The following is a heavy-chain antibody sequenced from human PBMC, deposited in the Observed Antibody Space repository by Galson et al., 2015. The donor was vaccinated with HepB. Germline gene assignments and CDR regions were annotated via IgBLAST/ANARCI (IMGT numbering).Heavy chain of an antibody. Sequence: SLRLSCAASGFTFSSYAMSWVRQAQGKGLEWVSTISGSGGNTYYADSVKGRFTISRDNSKNTLYLQMNSLRAEDTAVYYCGRGESSSGAFDIWGQGTMVTVSS. D-gene: IGHD3-10*01. CDR1: GFTFSSYA. CDR2: ISGSGGNT. CDR3: GRGESSSGAFDI. J-gene: IGHJ3*02. V-gene: IGHV3-23*01.